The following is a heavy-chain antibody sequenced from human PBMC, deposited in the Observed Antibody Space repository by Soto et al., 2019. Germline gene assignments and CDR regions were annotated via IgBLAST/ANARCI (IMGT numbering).Heavy chain of an antibody. V-gene: IGHV3-30*18. J-gene: IGHJ3*02. CDR2: ISYDGSNK. Sequence: AGGSLRLSCAASGFTFSSYGMHWVRQAPGKGLEWVAVISYDGSNKYYADSVKGRFTISRDNSKNTLYLQMNSLRAEDTAVYYCAKGHIAVALEDAFDIWGQGTMVTV. CDR1: GFTFSSYG. D-gene: IGHD6-19*01. CDR3: AKGHIAVALEDAFDI.